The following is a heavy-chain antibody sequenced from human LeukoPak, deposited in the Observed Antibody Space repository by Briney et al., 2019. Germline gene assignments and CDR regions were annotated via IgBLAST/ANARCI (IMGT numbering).Heavy chain of an antibody. Sequence: GGSLRLSCAASGFTFSRYWMSWVRQAQGKGLEWVAKIKEDGSEKYYVDPEKGRFTISRDNAKNSLYLQMNSLRAEDTAVYYCARSHIFDYWGQGTLVTVSS. D-gene: IGHD2-21*01. CDR1: GFTFSRYW. CDR3: ARSHIFDY. CDR2: IKEDGSEK. J-gene: IGHJ4*02. V-gene: IGHV3-7*01.